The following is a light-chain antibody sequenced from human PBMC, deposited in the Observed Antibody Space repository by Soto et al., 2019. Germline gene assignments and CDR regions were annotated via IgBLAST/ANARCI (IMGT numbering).Light chain of an antibody. Sequence: SYGLTQPPSMSVAPGQTATITCGGNNIGSKSVQWYQQKSGQAPVLVVYDDSDRPSGIPERFSGSNSGNTATLTISRVEAEDEADYSCQVWDSGPDHVVFGGGTKLTVL. V-gene: IGLV3-21*02. CDR1: NIGSKS. CDR3: QVWDSGPDHVV. J-gene: IGLJ2*01. CDR2: DDS.